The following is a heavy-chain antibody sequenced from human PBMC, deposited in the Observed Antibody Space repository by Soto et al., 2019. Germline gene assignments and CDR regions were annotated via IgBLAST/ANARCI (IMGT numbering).Heavy chain of an antibody. J-gene: IGHJ6*02. Sequence: SVKGSCKASGYTFTSYGIGWGRHAPGQGLEWMGWISAYNGNTNYAQKLQGRVTMTTDTSTSTAYMELRSLRSDDTAVYYCARVPRGSSGWWHYYYYGMDVWGQGTTVTVSS. CDR2: ISAYNGNT. CDR1: GYTFTSYG. D-gene: IGHD6-19*01. V-gene: IGHV1-18*01. CDR3: ARVPRGSSGWWHYYYYGMDV.